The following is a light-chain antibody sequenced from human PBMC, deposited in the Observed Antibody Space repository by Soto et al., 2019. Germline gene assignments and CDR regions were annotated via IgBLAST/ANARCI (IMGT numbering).Light chain of an antibody. J-gene: IGKJ2*01. CDR2: WAS. CDR1: QSVLSTSKNKNY. V-gene: IGKV4-1*01. CDR3: QQYYSTPRT. Sequence: DIVLTQSPDSLAVSLGERATINCKSSQSVLSTSKNKNYLAWYQQKAGQPPELLLYWASARDSGVPDRFSGSGSGTDFTLTISSLQAEDVAVYYCQQYYSTPRTFGQGTKVEIK.